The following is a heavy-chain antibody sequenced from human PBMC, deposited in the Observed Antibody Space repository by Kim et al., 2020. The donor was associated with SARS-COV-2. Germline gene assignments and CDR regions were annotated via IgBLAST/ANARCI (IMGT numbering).Heavy chain of an antibody. V-gene: IGHV3-33*01. Sequence: GGSLRLSCAASGFTFSNYGMHWVRQAPGKGLEWVAVIWYDGSNKYYADSVKGRFTISRDNSKNTLYLQMNSLRAGDTAEYYCARVPYFYDSRLPPFIDYYGMDVWGQGTTVTVSS. D-gene: IGHD3-22*01. J-gene: IGHJ6*02. CDR3: ARVPYFYDSRLPPFIDYYGMDV. CDR2: IWYDGSNK. CDR1: GFTFSNYG.